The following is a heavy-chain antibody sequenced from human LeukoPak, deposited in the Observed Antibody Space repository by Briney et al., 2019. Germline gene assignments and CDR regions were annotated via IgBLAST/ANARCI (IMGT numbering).Heavy chain of an antibody. J-gene: IGHJ4*02. V-gene: IGHV1-8*01. D-gene: IGHD3-22*01. CDR1: GYTFTSYD. CDR2: MNPNSGNT. Sequence: ASVKVSCKASGYTFTSYDINWVRQATGQGLEWRGWMNPNSGNTGYAQKFQGRVTMTRNTSISTAYMELSSLRSEDTAVYYCARAIYDSSGYYPLDYWGQGTLVTVSS. CDR3: ARAIYDSSGYYPLDY.